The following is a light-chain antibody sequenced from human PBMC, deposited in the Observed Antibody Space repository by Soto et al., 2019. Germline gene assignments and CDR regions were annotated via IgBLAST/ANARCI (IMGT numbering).Light chain of an antibody. J-gene: IGKJ2*01. CDR2: QVS. CDR3: MQGTHWPYT. V-gene: IGKV2-30*02. CDR1: QGLLHSNGDTF. Sequence: DVVMTQSPLSLPVTLGQPASISCRSSQGLLHSNGDTFLSWVQQRPGQSPRRLIYQVSNRDSGVPDRFSGSGSGTDFTLTISRVEAEDVGIYSCMQGTHWPYTFGQGTKLEI.